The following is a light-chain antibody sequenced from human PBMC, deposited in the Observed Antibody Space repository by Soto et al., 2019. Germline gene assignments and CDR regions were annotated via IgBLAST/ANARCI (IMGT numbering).Light chain of an antibody. CDR1: SSDVGGYNF. CDR3: SSYAGSNNFVV. J-gene: IGLJ2*01. Sequence: QSVLTQPPSASGSPGQSVTISCTGTSSDVGGYNFVSWFQQNPGKAPKLMIYEVNKRPSGVTDRFSGSKSGNTASLTVSGLQAEDEADYYCSSYAGSNNFVVFGGGTQLTVL. CDR2: EVN. V-gene: IGLV2-8*01.